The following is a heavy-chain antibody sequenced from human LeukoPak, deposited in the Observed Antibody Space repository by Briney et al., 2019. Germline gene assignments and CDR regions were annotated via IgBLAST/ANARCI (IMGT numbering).Heavy chain of an antibody. V-gene: IGHV4-59*01. D-gene: IGHD6-19*01. J-gene: IGHJ4*02. Sequence: SETLSLTCTVSGGSISSYYWSWIRQPPGEGLEWIGYIYYSGSTNYNPSLKSRVTVSVDTSKNQFSLKLSSVTAADTAVYYCARADSSGWLWGQGTLVTVSS. CDR1: GGSISSYY. CDR3: ARADSSGWL. CDR2: IYYSGST.